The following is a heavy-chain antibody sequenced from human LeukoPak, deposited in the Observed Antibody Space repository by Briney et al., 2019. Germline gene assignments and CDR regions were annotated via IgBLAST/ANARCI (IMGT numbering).Heavy chain of an antibody. D-gene: IGHD5-18*01. V-gene: IGHV4-39*01. CDR3: ARIYSYGYGFDY. CDR1: GGSISSGSYY. J-gene: IGHJ4*02. CDR2: IYYSGST. Sequence: SETLSLTCTVSGGSISSGSYYWGWIRQPPGKGLEWIGSIYYSGSTYYNPSLKSRVTISVDTSKNPFSLKLSSVTAADTAVYYCARIYSYGYGFDYWGQGTLVTVSS.